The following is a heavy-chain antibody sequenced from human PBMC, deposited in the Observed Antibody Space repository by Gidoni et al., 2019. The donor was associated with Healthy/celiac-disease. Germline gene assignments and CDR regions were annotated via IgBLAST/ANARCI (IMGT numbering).Heavy chain of an antibody. V-gene: IGHV1-69*12. D-gene: IGHD3-3*01. Sequence: QVQLVQSGAEVKKPGSSVKVSCKASGGTFSSYASSWVRQAAGQGLEWMGGIIPIFGTANYAQKFQGRVTINADESTSTAYMELSSLRSEDTAVYYCARDLKRGLRFFDDWGQGTLVTVSS. J-gene: IGHJ4*02. CDR1: GGTFSSYA. CDR2: IIPIFGTA. CDR3: ARDLKRGLRFFDD.